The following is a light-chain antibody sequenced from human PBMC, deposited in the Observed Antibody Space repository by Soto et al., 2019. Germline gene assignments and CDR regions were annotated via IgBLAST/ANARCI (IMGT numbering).Light chain of an antibody. Sequence: QSVLTQSPSVSAAPGQPVTISRSGSSSNIGNNYVSWYQQVPGTAPKLLIYDNNKRPSGIPDRFSGSKSGTSGTLDITGLQTGDEADYYCATWDGSLPGEVFGGGTKLTVL. J-gene: IGLJ2*01. CDR3: ATWDGSLPGEV. CDR2: DNN. CDR1: SSNIGNNY. V-gene: IGLV1-51*01.